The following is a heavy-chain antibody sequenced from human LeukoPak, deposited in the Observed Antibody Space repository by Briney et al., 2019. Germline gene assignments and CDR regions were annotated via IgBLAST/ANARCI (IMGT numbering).Heavy chain of an antibody. Sequence: GGSLRLSCAASGFTFSSYAMSWVRQAPGKGLEWVSGFSGRGASTYYADSVKGRFTISRDNSKNTLYLQMNSLRAEDTAVYYCAKDSLGYSSSWYSYWGQGTLVTVSS. D-gene: IGHD6-13*01. CDR2: FSGRGAST. J-gene: IGHJ4*02. CDR3: AKDSLGYSSSWYSY. CDR1: GFTFSSYA. V-gene: IGHV3-23*01.